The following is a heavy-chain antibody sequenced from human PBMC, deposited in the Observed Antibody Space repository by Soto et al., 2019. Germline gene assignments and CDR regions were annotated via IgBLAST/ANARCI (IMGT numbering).Heavy chain of an antibody. CDR3: AREFGPTET. CDR1: GFTFSSYG. D-gene: IGHD3-10*01. Sequence: GGSLRLSCAASGFTFSSYGMHWVRQAPGKGLEWVAVISYDGTNKYYADSVKGRFSISRDNFKNTMYLQMNSLRGEDTAVYYCAREFGPTETWGQGTLVTVS. V-gene: IGHV3-30*03. J-gene: IGHJ5*02. CDR2: ISYDGTNK.